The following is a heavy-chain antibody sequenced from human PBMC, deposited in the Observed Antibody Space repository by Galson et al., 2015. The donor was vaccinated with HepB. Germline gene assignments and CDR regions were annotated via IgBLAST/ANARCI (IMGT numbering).Heavy chain of an antibody. V-gene: IGHV1-69*04. J-gene: IGHJ6*02. CDR3: ARNKDDILTGYYPPTGMDV. Sequence: SVKASCKASGGTFSSYAISWVRQAPGQGLEWMGRIIPILGIANYTQKFQGRVTITADKSTSTAYMELSSLRSEDTAVYYCARNKDDILTGYYPPTGMDVWGQGTTVTVSS. CDR1: GGTFSSYA. D-gene: IGHD3-9*01. CDR2: IIPILGIA.